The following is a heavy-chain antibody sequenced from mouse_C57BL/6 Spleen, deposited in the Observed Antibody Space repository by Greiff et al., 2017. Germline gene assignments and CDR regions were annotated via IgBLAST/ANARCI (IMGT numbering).Heavy chain of an antibody. J-gene: IGHJ4*01. CDR1: GYTFTSYW. D-gene: IGHD2-1*01. CDR3: ARINYGNYDAMDY. V-gene: IGHV1-53*01. CDR2: INPSNGGT. Sequence: QVQLQQPGTELVKPGASVKLSCKASGYTFTSYWMHWVKQRPGQGLEWIGNINPSNGGTNYNQKFKSKATLTVDKSSSTAYMQLSSLTSEDSAVYYCARINYGNYDAMDYWGQGTSVTVSS.